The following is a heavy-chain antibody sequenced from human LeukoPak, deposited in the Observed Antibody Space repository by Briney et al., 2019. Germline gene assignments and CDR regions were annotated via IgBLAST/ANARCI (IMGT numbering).Heavy chain of an antibody. J-gene: IGHJ4*02. CDR2: ISGGCGST. D-gene: IGHD1-26*01. CDR1: GFTFTSYS. V-gene: IGHV3-23*01. CDR3: AKGGKWDVTPFDY. Sequence: GGSLRLSCAASGFTFTSYSMNWVRQAPGKGLQWVSTISGGCGSTYYADSVKGRFTISRDNSNNTLYLQVNSLRAEDTAVYYCAKGGKWDVTPFDYWGQGTLVTVSS.